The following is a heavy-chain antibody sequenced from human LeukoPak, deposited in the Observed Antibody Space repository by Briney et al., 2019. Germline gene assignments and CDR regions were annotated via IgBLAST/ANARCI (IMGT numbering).Heavy chain of an antibody. CDR3: ARGRGDWNNWFDP. Sequence: SETLSLTCTVSGGSMRSYYWSWIRQPPGKGLQWLGYIYYSGYTDYNPSLKSRVTISLDTSKNQFSLKLDSVTAADTAVYYCARGRGDWNNWFDPWGQGTLVTVSS. V-gene: IGHV4-59*01. J-gene: IGHJ5*02. CDR1: GGSMRSYY. CDR2: IYYSGYT. D-gene: IGHD2-21*02.